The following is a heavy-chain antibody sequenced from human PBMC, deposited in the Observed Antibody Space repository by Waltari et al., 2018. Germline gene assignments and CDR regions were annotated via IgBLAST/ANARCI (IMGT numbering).Heavy chain of an antibody. CDR1: GFTFSNYW. J-gene: IGHJ5*02. D-gene: IGHD3-10*01. CDR2: INQDGSGR. Sequence: EVRLVESGGGLVQPGGSLRLSCSTSGFTFSNYWMSWVRQAPGKGLEWVANINQDGSGRYHVASVKGRFTISRDNAMNSLHLQMNSLRAEDTAVYYCARGDSDFREGASWGQGTLVTVSS. CDR3: ARGDSDFREGAS. V-gene: IGHV3-7*01.